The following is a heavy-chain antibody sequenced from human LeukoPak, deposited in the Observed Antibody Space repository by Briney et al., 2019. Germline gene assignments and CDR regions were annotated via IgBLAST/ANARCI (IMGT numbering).Heavy chain of an antibody. CDR1: GFSFSSYG. CDR3: AKEGYGDYKKDYYYYGMDV. J-gene: IGHJ6*04. CDR2: IPYDGSNK. V-gene: IGHV3-30*18. D-gene: IGHD4-17*01. Sequence: GGSLRLFCAASGFSFSSYGRHWVRQAPGKGLEWVAVIPYDGSNKYYADSVKGRFTISRDNSKNTLYLQMNSLRAEDTAVYYCAKEGYGDYKKDYYYYGMDVWGEGATATVSS.